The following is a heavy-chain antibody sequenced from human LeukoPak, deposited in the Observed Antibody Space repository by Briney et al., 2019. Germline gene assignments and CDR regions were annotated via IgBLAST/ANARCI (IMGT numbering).Heavy chain of an antibody. D-gene: IGHD2-2*01. J-gene: IGHJ4*02. CDR2: ISTSNTFI. CDR1: GFTFTTFT. Sequence: GGSLRLSCAASGFTFTTFTMNWVRQAPGKGLEWVSSISTSNTFIYYADSVKGRFTISRDNANNSLYLQMNDLRVEDTAVYYCAKVMPLYQLQWGLYDYWGQGTLVTVSS. V-gene: IGHV3-21*01. CDR3: AKVMPLYQLQWGLYDY.